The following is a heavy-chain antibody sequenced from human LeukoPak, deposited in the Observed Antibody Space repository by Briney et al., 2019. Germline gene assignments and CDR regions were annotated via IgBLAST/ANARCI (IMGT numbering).Heavy chain of an antibody. CDR1: GFNFGTHW. D-gene: IGHD3-10*01. V-gene: IGHV3-21*01. CDR2: ISSSSSYI. CDR3: ARDQGYYYGSGGYSY. Sequence: GGSLRLSCAASGFNFGTHWMTWVRQAPGKGLEWVSSISSSSSYIYYADSVKGRFTISRDNAKNSLYLQMNSLRAEDTAVYYCARDQGYYYGSGGYSYWGQGTLVTVSS. J-gene: IGHJ4*02.